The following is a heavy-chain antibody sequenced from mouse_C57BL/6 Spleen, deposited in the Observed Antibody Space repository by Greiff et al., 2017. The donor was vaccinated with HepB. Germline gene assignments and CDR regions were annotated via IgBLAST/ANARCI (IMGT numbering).Heavy chain of an antibody. CDR3: ARQFITTVVDWYFDV. CDR1: GYAFTNYL. J-gene: IGHJ1*03. D-gene: IGHD1-1*01. V-gene: IGHV1-54*01. CDR2: INPGSGGT. Sequence: VQLQQSGAELVRPGTSVKVSCKASGYAFTNYLIEWVKQRPGQGLEWIGVINPGSGGTNYNEKFKGKATLTADKSSSTAYMQLSSLTSEDSAVYFCARQFITTVVDWYFDVWGTGTTVTVSS.